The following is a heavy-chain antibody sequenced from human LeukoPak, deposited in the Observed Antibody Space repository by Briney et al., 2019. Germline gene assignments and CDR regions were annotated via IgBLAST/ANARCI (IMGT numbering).Heavy chain of an antibody. D-gene: IGHD2-15*01. V-gene: IGHV3-30*18. CDR1: GFTLSTNG. CDR3: AKDRCSGGSCYTVDY. J-gene: IGHJ4*02. Sequence: GGSREPSLPPPGFTLSTNGMHWVRQLPGKGLGWEAVISYDGSNKYYADSVKGRFTISRDNSKNTLYLQMNSLRAEDTAVYYCAKDRCSGGSCYTVDYWGQGTLVTVSS. CDR2: ISYDGSNK.